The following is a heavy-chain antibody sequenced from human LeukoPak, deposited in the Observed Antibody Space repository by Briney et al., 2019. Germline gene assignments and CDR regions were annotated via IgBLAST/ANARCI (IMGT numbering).Heavy chain of an antibody. CDR1: GFTFSDCD. CDR2: ISYRSSHI. J-gene: IGHJ4*02. V-gene: IGHV3-21*01. CDR3: ARAFPPLRTAAAGDY. D-gene: IGHD6-13*01. Sequence: GGSLRLSCTASGFTFSDCDMNWVRQAPGKGLEWVSSISYRSSHIYYADSVKGRFTISRDNAKNSLYLQMNSLRAEDTAVYYCARAFPPLRTAAAGDYWGQGTLVTVYS.